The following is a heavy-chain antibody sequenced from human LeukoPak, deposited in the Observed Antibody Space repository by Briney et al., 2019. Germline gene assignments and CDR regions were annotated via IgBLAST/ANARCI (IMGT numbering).Heavy chain of an antibody. CDR1: GSSFTSYW. D-gene: IGHD3-3*01. CDR3: ATNYDFWSGSSLYGMDV. CDR2: IYPGDSDT. Sequence: GASLKISCEGSGSSFTSYWIGWVRPMPGKGLEWMGIIYPGDSDTRYSPSFQGQVTISAGKSISTAYLQWSSLKASGTAMYYCATNYDFWSGSSLYGMDVWGQGTTVTVSS. J-gene: IGHJ6*02. V-gene: IGHV5-51*01.